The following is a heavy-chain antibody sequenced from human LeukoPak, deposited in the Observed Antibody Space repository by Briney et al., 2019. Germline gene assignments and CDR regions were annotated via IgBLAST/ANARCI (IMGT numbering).Heavy chain of an antibody. CDR1: GFTFSSYA. CDR2: ISGSGGGT. Sequence: PGGSLRLSCAASGFTFSSYAMSWVRQAPGKGLEWVSAISGSGGGTYYADSVKGRFTISRDNSKNTLYLQMNSLRAEDTAVYYCARDSSDYGDYEPIDIWGQGTMVTVSS. J-gene: IGHJ3*02. D-gene: IGHD4-17*01. CDR3: ARDSSDYGDYEPIDI. V-gene: IGHV3-23*01.